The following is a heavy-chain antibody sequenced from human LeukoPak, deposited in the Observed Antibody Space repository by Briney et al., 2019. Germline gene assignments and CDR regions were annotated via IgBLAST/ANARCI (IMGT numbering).Heavy chain of an antibody. Sequence: PGGSLRLSCAASGFTFSSNYMSWVRQAPGKGLEWVSVIYSGGNTYYADSVEGRFTMSRDNSKNTLYLQMNSLRAEDTAVYYCARGIGSQLRSGWFDPWGQGTLVTVSS. J-gene: IGHJ5*02. CDR1: GFTFSSNY. CDR2: IYSGGNT. V-gene: IGHV3-66*01. D-gene: IGHD3-3*01. CDR3: ARGIGSQLRSGWFDP.